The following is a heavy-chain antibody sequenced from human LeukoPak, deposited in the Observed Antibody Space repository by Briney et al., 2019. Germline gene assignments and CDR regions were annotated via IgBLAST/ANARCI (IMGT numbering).Heavy chain of an antibody. Sequence: PSQTLSLTCTVSGGSISSGSYYWSWIRQPAGKGLEWIGRIYTSGSTNYNPSLKSRVTISVDTSKNQFSLKLSSVTAADTAVYYCARGATYYYDSSGYGDAFDIWGQGTMVTVSS. V-gene: IGHV4-61*02. J-gene: IGHJ3*02. CDR1: GGSISSGSYY. CDR3: ARGATYYYDSSGYGDAFDI. CDR2: IYTSGST. D-gene: IGHD3-22*01.